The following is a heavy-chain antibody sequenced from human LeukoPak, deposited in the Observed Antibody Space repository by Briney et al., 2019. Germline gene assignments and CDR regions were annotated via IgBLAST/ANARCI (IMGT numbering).Heavy chain of an antibody. CDR1: GDSINSHY. D-gene: IGHD6-13*01. J-gene: IGHJ4*02. CDR3: ARGPFRDSSSWYYFDY. CDR2: VFFNGNT. V-gene: IGHV4-59*11. Sequence: PSETLSLTCTVSGDSINSHYWTWIRQSPGKGLEWIGYVFFNGNTNYNPSLKSRVTLSVDTSKNQFSLNLRSVTAADTAVYYCARGPFRDSSSWYYFDYWGQGTLVTVSS.